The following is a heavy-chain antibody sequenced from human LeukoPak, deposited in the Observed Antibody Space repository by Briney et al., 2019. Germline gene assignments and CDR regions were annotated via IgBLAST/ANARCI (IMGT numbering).Heavy chain of an antibody. Sequence: GGSLRLSCAASGFTFSSYTMSWVRQAPGKGLEWVSYISAGSSTTYYADSVKGRFTISRDNAKNSLYLQMNSLRDEDTAVYYCARVRGLFGAYAVLDAFDMWGQGTMVTVSS. CDR2: ISAGSSTT. J-gene: IGHJ3*02. CDR3: ARVRGLFGAYAVLDAFDM. CDR1: GFTFSSYT. V-gene: IGHV3-48*02. D-gene: IGHD4-17*01.